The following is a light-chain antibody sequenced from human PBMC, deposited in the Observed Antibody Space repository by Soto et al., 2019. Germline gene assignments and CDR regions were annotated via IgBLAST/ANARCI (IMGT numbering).Light chain of an antibody. CDR1: QSVNNNY. Sequence: EIVLTQSPGTLSLSPGEIATLSGRASQSVNNNYLAWYQQKRGQAPRLLVYGASTRATGIPDRFSGSVSGTDFTLTISRLEPEDFAVYYCQQYGRSLTFGGGTKVEIK. V-gene: IGKV3-20*01. CDR2: GAS. CDR3: QQYGRSLT. J-gene: IGKJ4*01.